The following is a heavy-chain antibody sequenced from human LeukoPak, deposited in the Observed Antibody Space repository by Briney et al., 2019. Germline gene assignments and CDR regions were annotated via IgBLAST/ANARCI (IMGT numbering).Heavy chain of an antibody. CDR2: INHSGST. J-gene: IGHJ4*02. CDR3: ARHAYYYDGSGYRDY. V-gene: IGHV4-34*01. CDR1: GGSFSGYY. Sequence: KPSETLSLTCAVYGGSFSGYYWSWIRQPPGKGLEWIGEINHSGSTNYNPSLKSRVTISVDTSKNQFSLKLSSVTAADTAVYYCARHAYYYDGSGYRDYWGQGTLVTVSS. D-gene: IGHD3-22*01.